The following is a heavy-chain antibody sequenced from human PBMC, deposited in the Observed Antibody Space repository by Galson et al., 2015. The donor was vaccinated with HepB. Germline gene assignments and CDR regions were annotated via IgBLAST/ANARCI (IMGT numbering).Heavy chain of an antibody. CDR2: ISSSGSTI. J-gene: IGHJ4*02. Sequence: SLRLSCAASGFTFSSYEMNWVRQAPGKGLEWVSYISSSGSTIYYADSVKGRFTISRDNAKNSLYLQMNSLRAEGTAVYYCARATWLYYYGSGSYEGPIDYWGQGTLVTVSS. V-gene: IGHV3-48*03. CDR3: ARATWLYYYGSGSYEGPIDY. CDR1: GFTFSSYE. D-gene: IGHD3-10*01.